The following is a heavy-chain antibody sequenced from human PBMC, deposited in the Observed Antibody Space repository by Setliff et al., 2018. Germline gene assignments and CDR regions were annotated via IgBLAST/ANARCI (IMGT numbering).Heavy chain of an antibody. CDR3: ARWGENSGRPDWRAFDI. Sequence: SETLSLTCTVSGGSINNYYWNWIRQPPGKGLEWIGYVGYNGNTHYNPSLNSRVTMSVDTSKNQFSLKLTSVSAADTAVYYCARWGENSGRPDWRAFDIWGQGTMVTVSS. CDR2: VGYNGNT. CDR1: GGSINNYY. V-gene: IGHV4-59*01. D-gene: IGHD1-26*01. J-gene: IGHJ3*02.